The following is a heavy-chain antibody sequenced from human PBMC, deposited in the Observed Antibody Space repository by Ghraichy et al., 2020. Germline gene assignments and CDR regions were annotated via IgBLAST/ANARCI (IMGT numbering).Heavy chain of an antibody. CDR3: ARVRPKRITMIVGAWFDP. CDR2: INHSGST. J-gene: IGHJ5*02. D-gene: IGHD3-22*01. CDR1: GGSFSGYY. Sequence: SETPSLTCAVYGGSFSGYYWSWIRQPPGKGLEWIGEINHSGSTNYNPSLKSRVTISVDTSKNQFSLKLSSVTAADTAVYYCARVRPKRITMIVGAWFDPWGQGTLVTVSS. V-gene: IGHV4-34*01.